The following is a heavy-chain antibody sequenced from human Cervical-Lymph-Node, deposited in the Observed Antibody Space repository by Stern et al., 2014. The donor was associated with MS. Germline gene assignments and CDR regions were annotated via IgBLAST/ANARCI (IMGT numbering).Heavy chain of an antibody. D-gene: IGHD6-6*01. J-gene: IGHJ4*02. CDR3: AKDPPTARLKLLRIYYFDY. V-gene: IGHV3-30*18. Sequence: VQLVESGGGVVQPGRSLRLSCAASGFTFSSYGMHWVRQAPGKGLEWVAFISYDGSNTYYADSVKGRFTISRDNSKNTLYLQLNSLRPEDTAVYYCAKDPPTARLKLLRIYYFDYWGQGTLVTVSS. CDR1: GFTFSSYG. CDR2: ISYDGSNT.